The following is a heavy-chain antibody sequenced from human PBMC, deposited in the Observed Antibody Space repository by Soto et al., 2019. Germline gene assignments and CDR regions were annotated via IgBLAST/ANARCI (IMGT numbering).Heavy chain of an antibody. CDR3: ARDWSGSYSYRMDV. CDR2: ISSSSSYI. CDR1: GFTFSSYS. Sequence: PGGSLRLSCAASGFTFSSYSMNWVRQAPGKGLEWVSSISSSSSYIYYADSVKGRFTISRDNAKNSLYLQMNSLRAEDTAVYYCARDWSGSYSYRMDVWGQGTTVTVSS. J-gene: IGHJ6*02. D-gene: IGHD3-3*01. V-gene: IGHV3-21*01.